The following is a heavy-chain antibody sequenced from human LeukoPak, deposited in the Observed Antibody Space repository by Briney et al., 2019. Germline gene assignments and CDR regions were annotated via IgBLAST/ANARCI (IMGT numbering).Heavy chain of an antibody. CDR3: ARQGSGRSSDY. J-gene: IGHJ4*02. D-gene: IGHD1-26*01. CDR2: IYYSGST. Sequence: PSETLSLTCTVSCGSISSSSYSWGWLRQPPGKGLEWIGSIYYSGSTFYNPSLKSRVTISVDTSKNQFSLKLSSVTAADTAVYYCARQGSGRSSDYWGQGTLVTVSS. CDR1: CGSISSSSYS. V-gene: IGHV4-39*01.